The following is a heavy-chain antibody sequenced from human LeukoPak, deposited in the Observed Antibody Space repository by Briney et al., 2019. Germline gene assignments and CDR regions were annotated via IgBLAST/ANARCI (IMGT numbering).Heavy chain of an antibody. CDR1: GGSISSSSYY. D-gene: IGHD6-19*01. CDR3: ARHSGGWYHFDY. CDR2: IYYSGST. Sequence: SETLSLTCTVSGGSISSSSYYWGWIRQPPGKGLEWIGSIYYSGSTYYNPSLKSRVTISVDTSKNQFSLKLSSVTAADTAVYYCARHSGGWYHFDYRGQGTLVTVSS. V-gene: IGHV4-39*01. J-gene: IGHJ4*02.